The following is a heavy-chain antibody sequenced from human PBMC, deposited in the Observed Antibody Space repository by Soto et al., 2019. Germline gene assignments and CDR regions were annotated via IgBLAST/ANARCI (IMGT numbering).Heavy chain of an antibody. Sequence: QVQLVQSGAEVKKPGASVKVSCKASGYTFTSYDINWVRQATGQGLEWMGWMNPNSGNTGYAQKFQGRVTMTRNTSIIKAYMELSSLRSEDTAVYYCARGPGRDYAFLSGYYTLLSYWGQGTLVTVSS. CDR3: ARGPGRDYAFLSGYYTLLSY. D-gene: IGHD3-3*01. V-gene: IGHV1-8*01. CDR2: MNPNSGNT. J-gene: IGHJ4*02. CDR1: GYTFTSYD.